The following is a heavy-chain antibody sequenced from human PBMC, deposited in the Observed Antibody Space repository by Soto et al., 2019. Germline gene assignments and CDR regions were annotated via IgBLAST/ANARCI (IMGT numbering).Heavy chain of an antibody. CDR2: IDPSDSYT. J-gene: IGHJ6*02. CDR1: GYSFTSYW. CDR3: ARQGIAAAGTFGYYYGMDV. V-gene: IGHV5-10-1*01. D-gene: IGHD6-13*01. Sequence: GESLKISCKGSGYSFTSYWISWVRQMPGKGLEWMGRIDPSDSYTNYSPSFQGHVTISADKSISTAYLQWSSLKASDTATYYCARQGIAAAGTFGYYYGMDVWGQGTTVTVSS.